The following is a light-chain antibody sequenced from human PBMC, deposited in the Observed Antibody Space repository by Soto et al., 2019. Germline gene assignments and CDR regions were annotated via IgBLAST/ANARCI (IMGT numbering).Light chain of an antibody. CDR2: DTS. Sequence: EIVLTQSPATLSLSPGERATLSCRANQSVSNYLAWYQQKPGQAPRLLIYDTSNRATGIPARFSGSGSGTEFTLTISSLEPEDFAVYYCQQRSDWLTFGGGTKVEMK. CDR1: QSVSNY. J-gene: IGKJ4*01. V-gene: IGKV3-11*01. CDR3: QQRSDWLT.